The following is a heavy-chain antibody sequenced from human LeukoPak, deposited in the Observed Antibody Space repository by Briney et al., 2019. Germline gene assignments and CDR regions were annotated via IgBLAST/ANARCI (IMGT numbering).Heavy chain of an antibody. CDR1: GGTFSNYA. J-gene: IGHJ4*02. V-gene: IGHV1-2*06. CDR3: ARDLTIFGVVTPGY. Sequence: ASVKVSCKASGGTFSNYAISWVRQAPGQGLEWMGRINPNSGGTNYAQKFQGRVTMTRDTSISTVYMEVSRLRSDDTAVYYCARDLTIFGVVTPGYWGQGTLVTVSS. D-gene: IGHD3-3*01. CDR2: INPNSGGT.